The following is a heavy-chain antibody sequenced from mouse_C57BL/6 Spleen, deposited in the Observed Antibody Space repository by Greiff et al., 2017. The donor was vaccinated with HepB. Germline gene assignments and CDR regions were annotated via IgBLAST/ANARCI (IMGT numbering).Heavy chain of an antibody. Sequence: QVQLKQPGAELVKPGASVKLSCKASGYTFTSYWMQWVKQRPGQGLEWIGEIDPSDSYTNYNQKFKGKATLTVDTSSSTAYMQLSSLTSEDSAVYYCARMWLLYYAMDYWGQGTSVTVSS. V-gene: IGHV1-50*01. J-gene: IGHJ4*01. CDR3: ARMWLLYYAMDY. CDR2: IDPSDSYT. CDR1: GYTFTSYW.